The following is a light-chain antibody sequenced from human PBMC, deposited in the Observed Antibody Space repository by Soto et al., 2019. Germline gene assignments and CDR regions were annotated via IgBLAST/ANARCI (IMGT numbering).Light chain of an antibody. CDR2: STN. Sequence: QAVVTQEPSFSVSPGGTVTLTCGLTSGSVSSSYYPTWYQQTPGQAPRTLISSTNTRSSGVPNRFSGSILGNKAALTITGAQADDESDYYCVLYMGSGVWVFGGGTKLTVL. CDR1: SGSVSSSYY. CDR3: VLYMGSGVWV. V-gene: IGLV8-61*01. J-gene: IGLJ3*02.